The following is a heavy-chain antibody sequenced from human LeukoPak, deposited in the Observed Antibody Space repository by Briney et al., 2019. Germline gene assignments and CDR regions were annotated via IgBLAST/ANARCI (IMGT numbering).Heavy chain of an antibody. CDR3: ARENYYYMDV. J-gene: IGHJ6*03. V-gene: IGHV4-39*02. CDR2: IYPSGST. CDR1: GDSLTTSTYY. Sequence: SETLSLTCTVSGDSLTTSTYYWGWIRQPPGKGLEWIGSIYPSGSTSNSPSLKSRVTMSVDTSENQFSLRLFSVTAADTAVYYCARENYYYMDVWGKGTTVTVSS.